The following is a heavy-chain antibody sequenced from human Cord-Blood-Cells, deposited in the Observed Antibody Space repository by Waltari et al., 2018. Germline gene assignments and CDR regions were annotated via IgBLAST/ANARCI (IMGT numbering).Heavy chain of an antibody. CDR2: INHSGST. CDR3: ARGGAYYYGSGSYNY. CDR1: VGSFSGYY. J-gene: IGHJ4*02. Sequence: QVQLQQWGAGPLKPSATLSLPCTVYVGSFSGYYWSSIRRPPGKGLEWIGEINHSGSTNYNPSLKSRVTISVDTSKNQFSLKLSSVTAADTAVYYCARGGAYYYGSGSYNYWGQGTLVTVSS. V-gene: IGHV4-34*01. D-gene: IGHD3-10*01.